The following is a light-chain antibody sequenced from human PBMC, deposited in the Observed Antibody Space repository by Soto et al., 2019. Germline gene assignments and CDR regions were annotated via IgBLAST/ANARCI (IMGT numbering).Light chain of an antibody. CDR1: SSNIGAGYH. Sequence: QSVLTQPPSVSGAPGQRVTISCTGTSSNIGAGYHVHWYQQLPGTAHKLLIYGNSNRPSGVPDRFSGSKSGTSASLAITGLQAEDDADYDCQSYDSSLSGSVFGGGTKLTVL. CDR2: GNS. CDR3: QSYDSSLSGSV. V-gene: IGLV1-40*01. J-gene: IGLJ3*02.